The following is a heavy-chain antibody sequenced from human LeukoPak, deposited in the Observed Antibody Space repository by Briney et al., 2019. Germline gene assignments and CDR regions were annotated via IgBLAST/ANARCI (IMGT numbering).Heavy chain of an antibody. CDR3: ARVYNYGYDY. V-gene: IGHV4-59*01. J-gene: IGHJ4*02. Sequence: SETLSLTCTVSGVSINNYYWSWIRQPPGKGLEWIGCVFYSGSTYSSPFLKSRVTMSVDTSKNQFSLRLSSVTAADTAVYYCARVYNYGYDYWGQGTLVTVSS. CDR1: GVSINNYY. D-gene: IGHD5-18*01. CDR2: VFYSGST.